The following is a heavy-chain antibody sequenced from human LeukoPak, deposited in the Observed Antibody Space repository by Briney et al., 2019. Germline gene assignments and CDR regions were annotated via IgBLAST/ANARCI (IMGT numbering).Heavy chain of an antibody. CDR3: ARQGPLTTAVTTRTNPFDY. J-gene: IGHJ4*02. V-gene: IGHV4-59*08. CDR1: AGSISSSY. D-gene: IGHD4-11*01. CDR2: IYYNGST. Sequence: SETLSLTCTVSAGSISSSYWSWIRQPPGKGLEWIGYIYYNGSTNYNPSLKSRVTISVDTSKNQFSLKLNSVTAADTAVYYCARQGPLTTAVTTRTNPFDYWGQGTLVTVSS.